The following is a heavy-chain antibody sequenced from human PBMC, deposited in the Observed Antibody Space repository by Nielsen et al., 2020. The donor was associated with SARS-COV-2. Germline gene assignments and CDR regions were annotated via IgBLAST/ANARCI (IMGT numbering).Heavy chain of an antibody. CDR3: ASWLCSGGSCNSVTYFQH. D-gene: IGHD2-15*01. CDR1: GFTFSSYA. CDR2: ISYDGSNK. J-gene: IGHJ1*01. Sequence: GGSLRLSCAASGFTFSSYAMHRVRQAPGKGLEWVAVISYDGSNKYYADSVKGRFTISRDNSKNTLYLQMNSLRAEDTAVYYCASWLCSGGSCNSVTYFQHWGQGTLVTVSS. V-gene: IGHV3-30-3*01.